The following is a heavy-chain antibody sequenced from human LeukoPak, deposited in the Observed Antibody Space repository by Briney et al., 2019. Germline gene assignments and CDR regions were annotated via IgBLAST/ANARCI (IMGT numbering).Heavy chain of an antibody. Sequence: SQTLSLTCTVSGGSISSGDYYWSWVRQPPGKGLEWIGYIYYSGSTYYNPSLKSRVTISVDTSKNQFSLKLSSVTAADTAVYYCARQARSGNWFDPWGQGTLVTVSS. V-gene: IGHV4-30-4*01. D-gene: IGHD1-26*01. CDR2: IYYSGST. CDR3: ARQARSGNWFDP. CDR1: GGSISSGDYY. J-gene: IGHJ5*02.